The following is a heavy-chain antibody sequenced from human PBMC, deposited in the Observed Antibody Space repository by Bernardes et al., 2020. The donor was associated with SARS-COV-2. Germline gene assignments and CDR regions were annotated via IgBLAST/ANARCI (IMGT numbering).Heavy chain of an antibody. J-gene: IGHJ3*02. CDR2: ISADSGNT. V-gene: IGHV1-18*01. CDR3: ARDLDRLYSGSRTDAFDI. D-gene: IGHD1-26*01. CDR1: GYTFTSYG. Sequence: ASVKVSCKASGYTFTSYGISWVRQAPGQGLEWMGWISADSGNTDYAQKFQGRVTMTTDTSTSTAYMELRSLRSDDTAVYYCARDLDRLYSGSRTDAFDIWGQGTMVTVSS.